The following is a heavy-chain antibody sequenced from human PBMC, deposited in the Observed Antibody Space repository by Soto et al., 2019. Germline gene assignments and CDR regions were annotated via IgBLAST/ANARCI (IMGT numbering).Heavy chain of an antibody. V-gene: IGHV3-20*04. CDR1: GFTFDDHG. D-gene: IGHD6-19*01. CDR3: ARDGGVVVAVDAFDV. J-gene: IGHJ3*01. CDR2: ITWNGATI. Sequence: TGGSLRLSCAASGFTFDDHGMTWVRQAPGKGLEWVSGITWNGATIGYADSVKGRFTISRDNAKNSLYLQMNSLRVEDTALYYCARDGGVVVAVDAFDVWGQGTMVTVSS.